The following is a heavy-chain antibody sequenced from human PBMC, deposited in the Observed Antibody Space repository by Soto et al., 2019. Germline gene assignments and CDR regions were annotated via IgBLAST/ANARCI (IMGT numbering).Heavy chain of an antibody. CDR2: IKSKTDGGTT. J-gene: IGHJ3*02. V-gene: IGHV3-15*07. D-gene: IGHD6-6*01. Sequence: GGSLRLSCAASGFTFSNAWMNWVRQAPGKGLEWVGRIKSKTDGGTTDYAAPVKGRFTISRDDSKNTLYLQMNSLKTEDTAVYYRTTGFTRLAAFDIWGQGTMVTVSS. CDR1: GFTFSNAW. CDR3: TTGFTRLAAFDI.